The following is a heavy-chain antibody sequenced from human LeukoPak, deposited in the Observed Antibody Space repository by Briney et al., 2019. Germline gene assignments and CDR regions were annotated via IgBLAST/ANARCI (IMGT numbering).Heavy chain of an antibody. CDR2: ISGYNGKT. J-gene: IGHJ4*02. CDR3: TRHLGGSYVYYFDY. D-gene: IGHD1-26*01. CDR1: GYTFTSYG. V-gene: IGHV1-18*01. Sequence: GASVKVSCKASGYTFTSYGISWVRQAPGQGLEWMGWISGYNGKTNYAQKLQGRVTMTTDTSTSTAYMELRSLRSDDTAVYYCTRHLGGSYVYYFDYWGQGTLVTVSS.